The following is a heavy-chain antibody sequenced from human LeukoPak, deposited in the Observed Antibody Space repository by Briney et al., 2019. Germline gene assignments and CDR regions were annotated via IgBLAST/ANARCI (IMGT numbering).Heavy chain of an antibody. CDR1: GFTFSTYA. Sequence: TGGSLRLSCAASGFTFSTYAMSWVRQAPGKGLEWVSAISGSGSSTYYADSVKGRFTISRDNSKNTLYLQMNSLRAEDTAVYYWAKEMATMRAFDFWGQGTMVTVSS. CDR2: ISGSGSST. D-gene: IGHD5-24*01. V-gene: IGHV3-23*01. CDR3: AKEMATMRAFDF. J-gene: IGHJ3*01.